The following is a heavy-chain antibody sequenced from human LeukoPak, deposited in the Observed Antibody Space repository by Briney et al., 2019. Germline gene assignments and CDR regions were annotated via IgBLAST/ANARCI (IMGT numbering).Heavy chain of an antibody. CDR1: GFTVSSNY. CDR2: IYSGGST. J-gene: IGHJ4*02. CDR3: ARGTVTMVDY. D-gene: IGHD3-10*01. Sequence: GGSLRLSCAASGFTVSSNYMSWVRQAPGRGLEWVSVIYSGGSTYYADSVKGRFTISRDNSKNTLFLQMNSLRAGDTTVYYCARGTVTMVDYWGQGTLVTVSS. V-gene: IGHV3-66*01.